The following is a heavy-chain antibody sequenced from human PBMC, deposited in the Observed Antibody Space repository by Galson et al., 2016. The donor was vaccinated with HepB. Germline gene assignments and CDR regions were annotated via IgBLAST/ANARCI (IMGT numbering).Heavy chain of an antibody. J-gene: IGHJ4*02. CDR2: MSYSGTS. V-gene: IGHV4-39*01. CDR3: AKTLTPTDQYFFNS. Sequence: SETLSLTCTVSGASVSSNNCYWGWIRQPPGKGLEWLASMSYSGTSDYNPSLRSRVTLSADPSKNQFSLRLSSVTAADPAVYYCAKTLTPTDQYFFNSWGQGTLVTVSS. D-gene: IGHD2-15*01. CDR1: GASVSSNNCY.